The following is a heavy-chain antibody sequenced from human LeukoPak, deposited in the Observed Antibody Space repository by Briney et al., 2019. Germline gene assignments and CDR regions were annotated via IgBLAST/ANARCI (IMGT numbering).Heavy chain of an antibody. J-gene: IGHJ4*02. CDR2: FYYSGST. CDR3: ARHRYVDRLSPFGF. Sequence: SETLSLTCTVSGGPNNSYYWSWIRQPPGKGLEWIGTFYYSGSTYYNPSLKSRVTISVDTSNNQFSLKLSSVTAADTAVYYCARHRYVDRLSPFGFWGQGTLVIVSS. CDR1: GGPNNSYY. V-gene: IGHV4-59*04. D-gene: IGHD3-9*01.